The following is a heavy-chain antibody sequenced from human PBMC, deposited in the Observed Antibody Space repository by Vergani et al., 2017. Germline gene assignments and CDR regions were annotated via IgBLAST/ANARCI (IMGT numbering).Heavy chain of an antibody. V-gene: IGHV3-23*01. D-gene: IGHD3-22*01. CDR1: GFTFTKYA. J-gene: IGHJ6*02. CDR2: ISATVGST. Sequence: EVQLLESGGGLVQPGGSLRLSCAASGFTFTKYAMTWVRQAPGKGLEWVSTISATVGSTYYADSVKGRFTISRDNSKNTLFLQMNSLRAEDTAVYYCARKHISNYYDSSGYYYMGYYYGMDVWGQGTTVTVSS. CDR3: ARKHISNYYDSSGYYYMGYYYGMDV.